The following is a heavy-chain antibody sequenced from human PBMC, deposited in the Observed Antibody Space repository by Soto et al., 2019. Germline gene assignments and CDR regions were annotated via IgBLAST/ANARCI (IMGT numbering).Heavy chain of an antibody. CDR3: AKGLAAAGTKIFDY. J-gene: IGHJ4*02. V-gene: IGHV3-9*01. D-gene: IGHD6-13*01. CDR2: ISWNSGSI. Sequence: EVQLVESGGGLVQPGRSLRLSCAASGFTFDDYAMHWVRQAPGKGLEWVSGISWNSGSIGYADSVKGRFTISRDNAKNSLYLQMNSLRAEDTALYYCAKGLAAAGTKIFDYWGQGTLVTVSS. CDR1: GFTFDDYA.